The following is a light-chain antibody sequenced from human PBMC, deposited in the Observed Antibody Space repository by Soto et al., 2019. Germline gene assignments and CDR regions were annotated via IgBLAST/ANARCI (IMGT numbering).Light chain of an antibody. CDR2: DAS. J-gene: IGKJ2*01. Sequence: EIVMTQSPATLSVSPGERATLSCRASQSVSSNLAWYQQKLGQAPRLLIYDASTRATGIPARFSGSGSGTEFTLTISSLQSEDFAVYFCQQYNNWPLYTFGQGTKLEIK. V-gene: IGKV3-15*01. CDR1: QSVSSN. CDR3: QQYNNWPLYT.